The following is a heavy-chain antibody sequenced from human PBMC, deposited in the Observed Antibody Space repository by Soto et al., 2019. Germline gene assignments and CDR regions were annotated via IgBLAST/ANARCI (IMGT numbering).Heavy chain of an antibody. J-gene: IGHJ4*02. CDR3: ATRSQEFDY. Sequence: QVQLVQSGPEVKKPGASVKFSCKTSGYTFTSYGISWVRQAPGQGLEWMGWITTDKGKTTYAQKIQGRVTMTTDTSTSTGYMELRSLRSDDTAVYYCATRSQEFDYWGQGTLVTVSS. V-gene: IGHV1-18*01. CDR2: ITTDKGKT. CDR1: GYTFTSYG.